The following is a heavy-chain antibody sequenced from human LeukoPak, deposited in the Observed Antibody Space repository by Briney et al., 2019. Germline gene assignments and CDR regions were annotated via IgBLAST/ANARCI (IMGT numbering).Heavy chain of an antibody. Sequence: LETLSLTCTVSGGSITSTSSYWGWIRQPPGKGLEWIGSVYYRGSTSYSPSLKSRVTISVDTSRNQFSLKLSSVTAADTAVYFCARNESVVVAGRPKYNWFDPWGQGTLASVSS. J-gene: IGHJ5*02. V-gene: IGHV4-39*01. CDR2: VYYRGST. CDR1: GGSITSTSSY. CDR3: ARNESVVVAGRPKYNWFDP. D-gene: IGHD2-15*01.